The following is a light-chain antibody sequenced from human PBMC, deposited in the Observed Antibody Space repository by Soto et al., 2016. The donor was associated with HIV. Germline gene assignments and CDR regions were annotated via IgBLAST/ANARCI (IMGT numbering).Light chain of an antibody. V-gene: IGKV1-27*01. Sequence: DIQMTQSPSSLSASVGDRVTITCRASQGISTYLAWYQQKPGKVPKLLIYAAFTLQSGVPSRFTGSGSGTDFTLTISSLQPEDVATYYCQKYNSAPLTFGGGPKWRSN. CDR1: QGISTY. CDR3: QKYNSAPLT. CDR2: AAF. J-gene: IGKJ4*01.